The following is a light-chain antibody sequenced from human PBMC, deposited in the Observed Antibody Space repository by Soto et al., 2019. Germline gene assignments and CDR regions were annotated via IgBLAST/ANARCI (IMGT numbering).Light chain of an antibody. V-gene: IGKV1-5*03. CDR2: KAS. CDR3: QQYNDYPWT. Sequence: DIQMTQSPSTLSASVGDRVTITCRASQSIGIWLAWYQQKPGKAPKLLIYKASSLESGAPSRFSGSGSGTEFTLTMSSLQPDDFATYSCQQYNDYPWTFGQGTKVDIK. CDR1: QSIGIW. J-gene: IGKJ1*01.